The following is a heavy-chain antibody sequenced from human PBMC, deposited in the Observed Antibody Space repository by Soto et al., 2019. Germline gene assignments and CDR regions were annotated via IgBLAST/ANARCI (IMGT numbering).Heavy chain of an antibody. CDR2: IYSDGST. Sequence: GGSLRLSCAASGFTVSNNYMTWVRQAPGKGLEWVSVIYSDGSTYYADSVRGRFTISRDNSKNTLYLQMNSLRAEDTAVYSCARGYGQYVFDFRGHGTSVIVSS. D-gene: IGHD1-1*01. CDR1: GFTVSNNY. J-gene: IGHJ3*01. V-gene: IGHV3-53*01. CDR3: ARGYGQYVFDF.